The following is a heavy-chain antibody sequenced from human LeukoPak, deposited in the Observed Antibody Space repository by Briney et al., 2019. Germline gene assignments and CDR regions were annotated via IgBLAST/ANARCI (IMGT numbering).Heavy chain of an antibody. CDR3: AKPHLIVVVPAALDY. CDR1: GFTFSDYY. J-gene: IGHJ4*02. Sequence: GGSLRLSCAASGFTFSDYYMSWIRQAPGKGLEWVSYISSSGSTIYYADSVKGRFTISRDNAKNSLYLQMNSLRAEDTAVYYCAKPHLIVVVPAALDYWGQGTLVTVSS. D-gene: IGHD2-2*01. V-gene: IGHV3-11*04. CDR2: ISSSGSTI.